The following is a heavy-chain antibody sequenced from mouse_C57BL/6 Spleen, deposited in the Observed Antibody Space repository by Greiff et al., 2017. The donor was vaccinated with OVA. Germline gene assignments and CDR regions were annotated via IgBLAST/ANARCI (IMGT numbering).Heavy chain of an antibody. CDR3: ARSLEHEYYFDY. V-gene: IGHV1-54*01. J-gene: IGHJ2*01. CDR1: GYAFTNYL. CDR2: INPGSGGT. Sequence: QVQLQQSGAELVRPGTSVKVSCKASGYAFTNYLIEWVKQRPGQGLEWIGVINPGSGGTNYNEKFKGKATLTADKSSSPAYMQLSSLTSEDSAVYFCARSLEHEYYFDYWGQGTTLTVSS.